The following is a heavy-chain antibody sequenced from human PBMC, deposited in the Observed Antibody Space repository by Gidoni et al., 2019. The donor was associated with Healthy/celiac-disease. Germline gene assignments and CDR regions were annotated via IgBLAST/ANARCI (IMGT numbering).Heavy chain of an antibody. CDR1: GFTFSDYY. CDR3: ARALVVPAASMDV. V-gene: IGHV3-11*06. J-gene: IGHJ6*02. CDR2: ISSSSSYT. D-gene: IGHD2-2*01. Sequence: QVQQVESGGGLVKPGGFLRLSCAASGFTFSDYYMSWIRQAPGKGLEWVSYISSSSSYTNYADSVKGRFTISRDNAKTSLYLKMSSLRAENTAVYYCARALVVPAASMDVWGQGTTVTVSS.